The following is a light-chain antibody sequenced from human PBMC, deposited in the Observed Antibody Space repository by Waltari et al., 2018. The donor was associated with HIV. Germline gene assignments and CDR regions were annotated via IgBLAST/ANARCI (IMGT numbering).Light chain of an antibody. Sequence: QSALTQPASVSGSPGQSITISCTGTSSDVGGYNYVSWYQQHPGKAPKLMIYEVSNRLSGVSNRVSGSKSGNTASLTISGLQAEDEADYYCSSYTSSSTLVFGGGTKLTVL. CDR3: SSYTSSSTLV. CDR2: EVS. CDR1: SSDVGGYNY. J-gene: IGLJ2*01. V-gene: IGLV2-14*01.